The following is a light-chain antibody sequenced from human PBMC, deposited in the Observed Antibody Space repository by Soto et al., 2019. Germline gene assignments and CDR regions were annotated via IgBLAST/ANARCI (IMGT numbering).Light chain of an antibody. CDR3: QSYDSSLSGSGVV. CDR1: SSNIGAGYD. Sequence: QSVLTQPPSVSGAPGQRVTISCTGSSSNIGAGYDVHWYQQLPGTAPKLLIYGNNNRPSGVPDRFSGSKSGTSASLAITGLRAEDEADYYCQSYDSSLSGSGVVFGGGTKVTVL. J-gene: IGLJ2*01. CDR2: GNN. V-gene: IGLV1-40*01.